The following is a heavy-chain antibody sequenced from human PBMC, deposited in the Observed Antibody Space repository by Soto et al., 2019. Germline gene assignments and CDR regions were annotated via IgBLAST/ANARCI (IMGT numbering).Heavy chain of an antibody. J-gene: IGHJ4*02. CDR3: ARGLVVVPDGIANDY. CDR2: MNPNSGNT. Sequence: ASVQVPCKASGCTFTSYDINWVRQATAQGLEGMGWMNPNSGNTGYAQKFQGRVTMTRNTSISTAYMELSSLRSEDTAVYYCARGLVVVPDGIANDYWGQGTLVTVSS. CDR1: GCTFTSYD. D-gene: IGHD2-2*01. V-gene: IGHV1-8*01.